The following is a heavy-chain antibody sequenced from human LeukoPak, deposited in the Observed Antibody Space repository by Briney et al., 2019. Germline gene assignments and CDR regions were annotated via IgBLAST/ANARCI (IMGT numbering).Heavy chain of an antibody. J-gene: IGHJ4*02. CDR3: ARAGGWYGLDY. CDR2: ISSSGSTI. V-gene: IGHV3-48*03. CDR1: GFTFSSYE. Sequence: GVSLRLSCAASGFTFSSYEMNWVRQAPGKGLEWVSYISSSGSTIYYADSVKGRFTISRDNAKNSLYLQMNSLRAEDTAVYYCARAGGWYGLDYWGQGTLVTVSS. D-gene: IGHD6-19*01.